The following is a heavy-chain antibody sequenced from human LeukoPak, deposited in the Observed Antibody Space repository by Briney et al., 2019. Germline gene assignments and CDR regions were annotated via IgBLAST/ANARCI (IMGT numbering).Heavy chain of an antibody. V-gene: IGHV3-7*01. Sequence: GGSLRLSRVASGFTFSNYWMTWVRQAPGKGLEWVATIKQDGSDRYYVDSVKGRFTISRDNAKTSLYLQMNSLRAEDTAVYYCARDGGSRDYGDFLFDYWGQGTLVTVSS. CDR1: GFTFSNYW. CDR2: IKQDGSDR. J-gene: IGHJ4*02. D-gene: IGHD4-17*01. CDR3: ARDGGSRDYGDFLFDY.